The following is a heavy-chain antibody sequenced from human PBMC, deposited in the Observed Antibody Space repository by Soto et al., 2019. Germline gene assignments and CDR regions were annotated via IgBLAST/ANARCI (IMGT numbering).Heavy chain of an antibody. CDR3: ARDLMTTVTTGWFDP. D-gene: IGHD4-17*01. CDR1: GYTFTSYA. CDR2: INAGNGNT. V-gene: IGHV1-3*01. J-gene: IGHJ5*02. Sequence: GASVKVSCKASGYTFTSYAMRWVRQAPGQRLEWMGWINAGNGNTKYSQKFQGRVTITRDTSASTAYMELSSLRSEDTAVYYCARDLMTTVTTGWFDPWGQGTLVTVSS.